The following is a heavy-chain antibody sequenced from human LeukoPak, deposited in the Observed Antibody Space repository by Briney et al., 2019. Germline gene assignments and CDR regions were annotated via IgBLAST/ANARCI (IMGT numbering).Heavy chain of an antibody. J-gene: IGHJ3*02. Sequence: PGGSLRLSCAASGFTFSSYDMHWVRQATGKGLEWVSAIGTAGDTYYPGSVKGRFTISRENAKNSLYLQMNSLRAGDTAVYYCARAKGGIAAAGTRRGKAFDIWGQGTMVTVSS. CDR3: ARAKGGIAAAGTRRGKAFDI. CDR1: GFTFSSYD. V-gene: IGHV3-13*01. D-gene: IGHD6-13*01. CDR2: IGTAGDT.